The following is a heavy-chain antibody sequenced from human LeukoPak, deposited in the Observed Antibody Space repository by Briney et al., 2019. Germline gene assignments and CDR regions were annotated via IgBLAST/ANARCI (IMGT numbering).Heavy chain of an antibody. CDR3: ARSAAAAPPGDWFDP. J-gene: IGHJ5*02. D-gene: IGHD6-13*01. CDR2: ISAYNGNT. Sequence: ASVKVSCKASGYTFTSYGISWVRQAPGQGLEWMAWISAYNGNTNYAQKLQGRVTMTTDTSTSTAYMELRSLRSDDTAVYYCARSAAAAPPGDWFDPWGQGTLVTVSS. CDR1: GYTFTSYG. V-gene: IGHV1-18*01.